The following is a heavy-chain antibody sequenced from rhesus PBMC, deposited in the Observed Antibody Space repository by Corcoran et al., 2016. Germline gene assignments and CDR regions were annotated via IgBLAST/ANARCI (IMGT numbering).Heavy chain of an antibody. V-gene: IGHV4S10*01. CDR3: ARSRWYFDL. Sequence: QVQLQESGPGVVKPSETLSLTCAVSGDSISDSFWWTWLRQPPGKGLEWIGYIYGSSAITYYNPSPKRRVTITKDTSKNQFSLKLNSVTAADTAVYYCARSRWYFDLWGPGTPITISS. J-gene: IGHJ2*01. CDR1: GDSISDSFW. CDR2: IYGSSAIT.